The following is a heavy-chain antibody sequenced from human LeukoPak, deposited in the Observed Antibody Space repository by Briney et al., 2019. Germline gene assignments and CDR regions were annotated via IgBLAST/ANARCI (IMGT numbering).Heavy chain of an antibody. CDR3: ATVEATGGQDY. CDR1: GGSISSYY. Sequence: SETLSLTCTVSGGSISSYYWSWNRQPAGKGLEWIGRIYTSGSTNYNPSLKSRVTMSVDTSKNQFSLKLSSVTAADTAVYYCATVEATGGQDYWGQGTLVTVSS. CDR2: IYTSGST. J-gene: IGHJ4*02. D-gene: IGHD1-26*01. V-gene: IGHV4-4*07.